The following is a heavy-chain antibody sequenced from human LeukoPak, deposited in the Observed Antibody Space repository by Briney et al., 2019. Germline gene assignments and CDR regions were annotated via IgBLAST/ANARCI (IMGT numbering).Heavy chain of an antibody. CDR2: INHNGST. CDR1: GGSFSGYY. Sequence: SETLSLTCAVYGGSFSGYYWSWIRQPPGKGLEWIGEINHNGSTNYNPSLKSRVTISVDTSKNQFSLKLSSVTAADTAVYYCARIPGRRYIAVAGYFDYWGQGTLVTVSS. CDR3: ARIPGRRYIAVAGYFDY. D-gene: IGHD6-19*01. J-gene: IGHJ4*02. V-gene: IGHV4-34*01.